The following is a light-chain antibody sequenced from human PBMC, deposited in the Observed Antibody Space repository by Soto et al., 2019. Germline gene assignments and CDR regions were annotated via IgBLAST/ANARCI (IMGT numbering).Light chain of an antibody. CDR3: QSFDSSLSVYV. V-gene: IGLV1-51*01. Sequence: SVLTQPPSVSAAPGQKVTISCSGSSSNIGNNYVSWYQQLPGTAPKLLIYDNNKRPSGIPDRFSGSKSGTSASLAITGLQADDEGDYYCQSFDSSLSVYVFGTGTKVTVL. CDR2: DNN. J-gene: IGLJ1*01. CDR1: SSNIGNNY.